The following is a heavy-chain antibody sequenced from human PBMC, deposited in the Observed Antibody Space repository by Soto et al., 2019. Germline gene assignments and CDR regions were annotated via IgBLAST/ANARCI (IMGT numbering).Heavy chain of an antibody. J-gene: IGHJ5*02. CDR2: IYWDDAK. D-gene: IGHD6-13*01. CDR3: AHRHAPQQLLSEWFDP. CDR1: GYSLSTSGGG. V-gene: IGHV2-5*02. Sequence: QITLKESGPTLVKPTQTLTLTCIFSGYSLSTSGGGVGWIRQPPGKALEWLELIYWDDAKRYSPSLKNRLTITKDTSKDQVVLTMTNMDPLDTTTYYCAHRHAPQQLLSEWFDPWAQGTLVPASS.